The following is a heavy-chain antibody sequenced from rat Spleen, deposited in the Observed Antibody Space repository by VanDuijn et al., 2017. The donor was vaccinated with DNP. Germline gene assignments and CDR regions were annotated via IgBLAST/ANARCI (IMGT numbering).Heavy chain of an antibody. V-gene: IGHV2S75*01. J-gene: IGHJ2*01. CDR1: GFSLTNYG. CDR2: IWGDGNT. CDR3: ARSDYGGYNY. Sequence: QVQLRESGPVLVQASETLSLTCTVSGFSLTNYGVIWVRQSPGKGLEWLGIIWGDGNTDYNSALKSRLSISRDTSKSQVFLKMNNLQTEDTAMYFCARSDYGGYNYWGQGVMVTVSS. D-gene: IGHD1-11*01.